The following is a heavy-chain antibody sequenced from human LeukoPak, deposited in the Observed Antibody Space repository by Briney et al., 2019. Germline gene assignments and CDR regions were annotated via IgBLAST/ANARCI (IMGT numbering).Heavy chain of an antibody. CDR3: AREGAGTFDY. CDR1: EFTFSSYW. D-gene: IGHD1-1*01. CDR2: IKQDGSDK. Sequence: GGSLRLSCAASEFTFSSYWMSWIRQAPGKGLEWVANIKQDGSDKYYVDSVKGRFTISRDNAKNSLYLQMNSLRAEDTAVYYCAREGAGTFDYWGQGALVTVSS. V-gene: IGHV3-7*04. J-gene: IGHJ4*02.